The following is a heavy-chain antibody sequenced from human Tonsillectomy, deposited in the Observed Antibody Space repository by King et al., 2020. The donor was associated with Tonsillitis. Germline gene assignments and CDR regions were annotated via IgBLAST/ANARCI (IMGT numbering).Heavy chain of an antibody. J-gene: IGHJ4*02. D-gene: IGHD3-9*01. Sequence: VQLVESGGGVVQPGRSLRLSCAASGFTFSSYAMHWVRQAPGKGLEWVAVISYDGSNKYYADSVKGRFTISRDNSKNTLYLQMNSLRAEDTAVYYCARGQYDILTRYSGYFDYCGQGTLVTVSS. CDR1: GFTFSSYA. V-gene: IGHV3-30-3*01. CDR3: ARGQYDILTRYSGYFDY. CDR2: ISYDGSNK.